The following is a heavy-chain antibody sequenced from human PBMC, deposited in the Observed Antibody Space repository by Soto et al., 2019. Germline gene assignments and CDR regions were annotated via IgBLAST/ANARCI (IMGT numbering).Heavy chain of an antibody. Sequence: GGSLRLSCAASGFTFSSYSMNWVRQAPGKGLEWVSYISSSSSTIYYADSVKGRFTISRDNAKNSLYLQMNSLRDEDTAVYYCARDRSSFPVDTAYMDVWGQGTTVTVSS. V-gene: IGHV3-48*02. D-gene: IGHD5-18*01. CDR1: GFTFSSYS. CDR3: ARDRSSFPVDTAYMDV. CDR2: ISSSSSTI. J-gene: IGHJ6*02.